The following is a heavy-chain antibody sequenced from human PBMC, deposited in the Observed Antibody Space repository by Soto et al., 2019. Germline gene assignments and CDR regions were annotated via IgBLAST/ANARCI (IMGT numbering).Heavy chain of an antibody. CDR3: ARHVPRVVVPAAMYYYYGMDV. CDR1: GYSFTSYW. Sequence: ESLKISCKGSGYSFTSYWIGWVRQMPGKGLEWMGIIYPGDSDTRYSPSFQGQVTISADKSISTAYLQWSSLKASDTAMYYCARHVPRVVVPAAMYYYYGMDVWGQGTTVTVS. V-gene: IGHV5-51*01. CDR2: IYPGDSDT. J-gene: IGHJ6*02. D-gene: IGHD2-2*01.